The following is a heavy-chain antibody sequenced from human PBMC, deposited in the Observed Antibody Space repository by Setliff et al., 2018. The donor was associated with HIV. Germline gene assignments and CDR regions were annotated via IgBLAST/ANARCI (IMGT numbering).Heavy chain of an antibody. Sequence: PGGSLRLSCAASGFTFSDYYMSWLRQAPGKGLEWVSYISRDGNTIYYADSVKGRFTISRDNAKNSLYLQLNSLRPEDTAVYYCARDSGMAVVGTWRRLDPWGQGTLGTVSS. CDR1: GFTFSDYY. J-gene: IGHJ5*02. CDR2: ISRDGNTI. V-gene: IGHV3-11*01. D-gene: IGHD6-19*01. CDR3: ARDSGMAVVGTWRRLDP.